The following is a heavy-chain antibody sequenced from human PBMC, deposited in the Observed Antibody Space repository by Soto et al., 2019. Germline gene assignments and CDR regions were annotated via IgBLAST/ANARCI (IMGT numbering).Heavy chain of an antibody. J-gene: IGHJ6*02. CDR3: ASSFSDSSGYYLLSDYYYGMDV. CDR1: GGTFSSYA. CDR2: IIPIFGTA. V-gene: IGHV1-69*13. Sequence: SVKVSCKASGGTFSSYAISWVRQAPGQGLEWMGGIIPIFGTANYAQKFQGRATITADESTSTAYMELSSLRSEDTAVYYCASSFSDSSGYYLLSDYYYGMDVWGQGTTVTVSS. D-gene: IGHD3-22*01.